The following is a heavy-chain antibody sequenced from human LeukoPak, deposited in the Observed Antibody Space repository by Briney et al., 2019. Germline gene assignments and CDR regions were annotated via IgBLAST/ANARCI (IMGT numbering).Heavy chain of an antibody. CDR3: ARARVNWRGAFDI. V-gene: IGHV3-23*01. D-gene: IGHD1-1*01. CDR1: GFTFSSYA. CDR2: ISGSGGST. J-gene: IGHJ3*02. Sequence: QPGGSLRLSCAASGFTFSSYAMSWVRQAPGKGLEWVSAISGSGGSTYYADSVKGRFTISRDNSKNTLYLQMNSLRAEDTAVYYCARARVNWRGAFDIWGQGTMVTVSS.